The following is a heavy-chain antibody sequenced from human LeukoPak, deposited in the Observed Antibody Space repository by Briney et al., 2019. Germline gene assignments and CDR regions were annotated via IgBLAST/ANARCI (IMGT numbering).Heavy chain of an antibody. Sequence: GSLRLSCAASGFTFSSNWMHWVRQAPGKGLEWVANIKEDGSEKYYLDSVKGRFTISRDNAKNSLYLQMNSLRAEDTAIYYCTRGTPFGGYWGQGTLVTVSS. CDR2: IKEDGSEK. CDR1: GFTFSSNW. D-gene: IGHD3-16*01. CDR3: TRGTPFGGY. J-gene: IGHJ4*02. V-gene: IGHV3-7*03.